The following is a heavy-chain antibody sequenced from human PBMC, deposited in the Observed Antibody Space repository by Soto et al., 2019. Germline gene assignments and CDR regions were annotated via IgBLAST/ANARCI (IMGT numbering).Heavy chain of an antibody. Sequence: QVQLVQSAAEVKKPGSSVTVSCKASGGTFSSYTISWVRQAPGQGLEWMGGIIPIFGTANYAQKFQGRVTITADEATSKAYMELSSLRSEDTAVYYCARGNHRWLQLWYFDLWGRGTLVTVSS. CDR1: GGTFSSYT. CDR2: IIPIFGTA. J-gene: IGHJ2*01. D-gene: IGHD5-12*01. CDR3: ARGNHRWLQLWYFDL. V-gene: IGHV1-69*12.